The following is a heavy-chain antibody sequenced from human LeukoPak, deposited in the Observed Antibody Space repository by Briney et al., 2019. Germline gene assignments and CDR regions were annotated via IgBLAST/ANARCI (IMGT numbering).Heavy chain of an antibody. V-gene: IGHV3-74*01. CDR2: INSDGSST. Sequence: GGSLRLSCAASGFTFSSYWMHWVRQAPGKGLVWVSRINSDGSSTSYADSVKGRFTISRDNAKNTLYLQMNSLRAEDTAVYYCARDGRPSYYYDSSGYYFDYWGQGTLVTVSS. J-gene: IGHJ4*02. CDR3: ARDGRPSYYYDSSGYYFDY. CDR1: GFTFSSYW. D-gene: IGHD3-22*01.